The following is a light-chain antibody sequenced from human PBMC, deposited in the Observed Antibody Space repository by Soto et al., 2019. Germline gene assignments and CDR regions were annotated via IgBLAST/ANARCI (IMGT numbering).Light chain of an antibody. J-gene: IGKJ1*01. CDR3: QQPYRSPGA. Sequence: DIQMTQTPSSLSASVGDSVTITCRASQSVSKYLDWYQQKQGQDPKLLIYAASSLHIGVPSRFNGSGARTGSTLTITTLQREDFETYYCQQPYRSPGAVGQWTKVDSK. CDR1: QSVSKY. CDR2: AAS. V-gene: IGKV1-39*01.